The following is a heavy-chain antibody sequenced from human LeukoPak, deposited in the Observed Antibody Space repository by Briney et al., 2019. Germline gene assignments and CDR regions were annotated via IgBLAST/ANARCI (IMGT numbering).Heavy chain of an antibody. CDR1: GFIFSSYW. CDR3: ARGGDYSDY. CDR2: LKQDGGEK. D-gene: IGHD4-17*01. J-gene: IGHJ4*02. Sequence: PGGSLRLSCAASGFIFSSYWMNWVRQAPGKGLEWVANLKQDGGEKYYEDSVKGRFTISRDNAKNSLYLQMNSLRAEDTAVYYCARGGDYSDYWGQGTLVTVSS. V-gene: IGHV3-7*01.